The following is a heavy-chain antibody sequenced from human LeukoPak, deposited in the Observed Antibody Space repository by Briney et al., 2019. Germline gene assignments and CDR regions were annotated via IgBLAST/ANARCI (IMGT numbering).Heavy chain of an antibody. D-gene: IGHD1-1*01. CDR2: IIPIFGTA. Sequence: SVKVSCKASGGTFSSYAISWVRQAPGQGLEWMAGIIPIFGTANYAQKFQGRVTTTTDESTSTAYMELSSLRSEDTAVYYCASNKYNYFDYWGQGTLVTVSS. J-gene: IGHJ4*02. V-gene: IGHV1-69*05. CDR1: GGTFSSYA. CDR3: ASNKYNYFDY.